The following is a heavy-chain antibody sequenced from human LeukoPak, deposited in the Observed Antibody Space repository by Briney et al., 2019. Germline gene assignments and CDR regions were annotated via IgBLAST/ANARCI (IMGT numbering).Heavy chain of an antibody. V-gene: IGHV1-3*01. J-gene: IGHJ4*02. Sequence: ASVKVSCKASGYTFTNYAIHWVRQAPGQRLEWMGWINAGNGNTKYSQKFQGRVTITRDTSANTAYMELSSLRSEDTAVYYCAASTVMASLGYWGQGTLVTVSS. CDR3: AASTVMASLGY. CDR2: INAGNGNT. D-gene: IGHD5-24*01. CDR1: GYTFTNYA.